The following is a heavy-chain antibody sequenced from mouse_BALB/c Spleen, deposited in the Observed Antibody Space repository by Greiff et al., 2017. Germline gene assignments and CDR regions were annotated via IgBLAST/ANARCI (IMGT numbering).Heavy chain of an antibody. CDR1: GYTFTSYV. J-gene: IGHJ2*01. D-gene: IGHD1-2*01. Sequence: VHVKQSGPELVKPGASVKMSCKASGYTFTSYVMHWVKQKPGQGLEWIGYINPYNDGTKYNEKFKGKATLTSDKSSSTAYMELSSLTSEDSAVYYCARAGLLRLPYYFDYWGQGTTLTVSS. V-gene: IGHV1-14*01. CDR3: ARAGLLRLPYYFDY. CDR2: INPYNDGT.